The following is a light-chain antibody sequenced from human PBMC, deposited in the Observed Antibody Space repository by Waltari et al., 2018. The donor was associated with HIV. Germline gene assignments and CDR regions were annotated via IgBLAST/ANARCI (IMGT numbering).Light chain of an antibody. CDR2: KDN. CDR1: SSNIERNY. Sequence: QSELTQSPSASGTPGQRITISCSGSSSNIERNYVYWYKQFPGATPKVLIYKDNGRPSGVPDRSSGSKSGTSASLLISGLRSDDEADYYCAVWDESLDGWLFGGGTKLTVL. J-gene: IGLJ3*02. V-gene: IGLV1-47*01. CDR3: AVWDESLDGWL.